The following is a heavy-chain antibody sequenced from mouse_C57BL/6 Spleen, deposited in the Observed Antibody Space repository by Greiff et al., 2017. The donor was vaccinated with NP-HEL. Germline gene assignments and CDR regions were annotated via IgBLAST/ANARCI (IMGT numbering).Heavy chain of an antibody. J-gene: IGHJ4*01. D-gene: IGHD2-4*01. CDR3: ARAYDYDEDYYAMDY. V-gene: IGHV1-61*01. CDR2: IYPSDSET. Sequence: VQLQQPGAELVRPGSSVKLSCKASGYTFTSYWMDWVKQRPGQGLEWIGNIYPSDSETHYNQKFKDKATLTVDKSSSTAYMQLSSLTSEDSAVYYCARAYDYDEDYYAMDYWGQGTSVTVSS. CDR1: GYTFTSYW.